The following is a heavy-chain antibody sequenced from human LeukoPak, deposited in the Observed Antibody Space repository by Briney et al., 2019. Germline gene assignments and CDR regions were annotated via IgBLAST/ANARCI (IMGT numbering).Heavy chain of an antibody. V-gene: IGHV4-39*01. D-gene: IGHD1-26*01. Sequence: PSETLSLTCTVSGGSISSSSYYWGWIRQPPGKGLEWIGSIYYSGSTYYNPSLESRVTISVDTSKNQLSLKLSSVTAADTAVYYCARRRVRATAIKYYYYGMDVWGQGTTVTVSS. J-gene: IGHJ6*02. CDR3: ARRRVRATAIKYYYYGMDV. CDR2: IYYSGST. CDR1: GGSISSSSYY.